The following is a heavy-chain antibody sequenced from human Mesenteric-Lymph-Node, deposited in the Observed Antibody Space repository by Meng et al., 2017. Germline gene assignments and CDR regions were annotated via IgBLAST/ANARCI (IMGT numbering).Heavy chain of an antibody. V-gene: IGHV6-1*01. CDR2: TYYRSKWYS. J-gene: IGHJ6*02. CDR3: ARDSLVVVPAARTYYYGMDV. D-gene: IGHD2-2*01. Sequence: LRLSCGISGDSVSSNSAAWHWIRQSPSRGLEWLGRTYYRSKWYSNYAVSVKSRITINADTSKNQFSLQLSSVTPENTAVYYCARDSLVVVPAARTYYYGMDVWGQGTTVTVSS. CDR1: GDSVSSNSAA.